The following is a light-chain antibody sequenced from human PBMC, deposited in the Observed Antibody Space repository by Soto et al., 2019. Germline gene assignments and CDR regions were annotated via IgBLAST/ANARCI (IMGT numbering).Light chain of an antibody. J-gene: IGLJ1*01. CDR3: SSYTSSSPLYV. V-gene: IGLV2-14*01. Sequence: QSVLTQPASVSGSPGQSITISCTGTNSDIGFYNYVSWYQQHPGEARKLIIYEVAKRPSGVSSRFSGSKSGNTASLTISGLQAEDEADYHCSSYTSSSPLYVFGTGTKVTVL. CDR1: NSDIGFYNY. CDR2: EVA.